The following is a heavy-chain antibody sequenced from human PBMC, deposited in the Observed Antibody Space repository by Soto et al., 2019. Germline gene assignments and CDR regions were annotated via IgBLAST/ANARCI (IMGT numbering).Heavy chain of an antibody. CDR3: ARTFTYHYDSSGYYLGHNWFDP. CDR2: ISHSGNS. D-gene: IGHD3-22*01. J-gene: IGHJ5*02. CDR1: GGSISSYY. V-gene: IGHV4-59*01. Sequence: SETLSLTCTVSGGSISSYYWSWIRQTPGKGLEWIGYISHSGNSNYSPSLKSRVTISVDTSKNQFSLKLISVTAADTAVYYCARTFTYHYDSSGYYLGHNWFDPWGQGTLVTVSS.